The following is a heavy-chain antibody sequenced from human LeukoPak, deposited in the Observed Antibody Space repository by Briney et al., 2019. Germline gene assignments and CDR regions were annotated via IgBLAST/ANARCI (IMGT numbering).Heavy chain of an antibody. CDR3: AGRVGVYYYYYMDV. D-gene: IGHD3-10*01. Sequence: SVKVSCKAAGGTFSSYAISWVRQAPGQGLEWMGGIIPIFGTANYAQKFQGRVTITTDESTSTAYMELSSLRSEDTAVYYCAGRVGVYYYYYMDVWGKGTTVTVSS. J-gene: IGHJ6*03. V-gene: IGHV1-69*05. CDR1: GGTFSSYA. CDR2: IIPIFGTA.